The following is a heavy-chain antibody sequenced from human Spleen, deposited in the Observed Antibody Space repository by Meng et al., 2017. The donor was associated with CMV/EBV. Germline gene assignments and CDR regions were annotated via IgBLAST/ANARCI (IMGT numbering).Heavy chain of an antibody. V-gene: IGHV1-2*06. CDR3: ARGGLDYGYEF. J-gene: IGHJ1*01. CDR1: GSTFTYFY. D-gene: IGHD5-18*01. Sequence: CKTSGSTFTYFYMHWIRQAPGQGPEWVGRINPDGGATNYAQKFQGRVTVTRDTSIRTASMELSRLRSDDTAVYYCARGGLDYGYEFWGQGTLVTVSS. CDR2: INPDGGAT.